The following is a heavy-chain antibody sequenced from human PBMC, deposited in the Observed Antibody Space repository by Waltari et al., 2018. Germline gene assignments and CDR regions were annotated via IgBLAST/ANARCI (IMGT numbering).Heavy chain of an antibody. CDR1: GGSISSSSYY. CDR2: IYYSGSP. V-gene: IGHV4-39*01. D-gene: IGHD6-13*01. J-gene: IGHJ4*02. Sequence: QLQLQESGPGLVKPSETLSLTCTVSGGSISSSSYYWGWIRQPPGKGLEWIGRIYYSGSPYYNPSLKSRGTISVDTSKHQFSLKLSSVAAADTAVYYCARQSSSWPTDYWGQRTLVTVSS. CDR3: ARQSSSWPTDY.